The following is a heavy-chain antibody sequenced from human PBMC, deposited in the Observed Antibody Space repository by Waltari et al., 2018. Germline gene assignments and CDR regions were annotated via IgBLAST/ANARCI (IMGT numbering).Heavy chain of an antibody. CDR1: GYTFTGYY. Sequence: QVQLVQSGAEVKKPGASVKVSCNASGYTFTGYYMHWVRPAPGQGLEWMGRINPNSGGTNYAQKFQGRVTMTRDTSIRTAYMELSRLRSDDTAVYYCARDPYYYDSSGYPPFDYWGQGTLVTVSS. V-gene: IGHV1-2*06. CDR3: ARDPYYYDSSGYPPFDY. D-gene: IGHD3-22*01. J-gene: IGHJ4*02. CDR2: INPNSGGT.